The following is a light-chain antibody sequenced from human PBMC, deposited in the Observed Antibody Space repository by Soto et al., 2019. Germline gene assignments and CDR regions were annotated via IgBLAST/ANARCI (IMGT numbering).Light chain of an antibody. V-gene: IGKV1-9*01. Sequence: DIQLTQSPSLLSASVGDRVTITCRASQGISSYLAWYQQRPGKAPNLLIPTASTLHSGVPSRFSGSGSATEFTLTISSLQPEEFATYDCQQRQSYPITFGQGTRLEIK. J-gene: IGKJ5*01. CDR2: TAS. CDR1: QGISSY. CDR3: QQRQSYPIT.